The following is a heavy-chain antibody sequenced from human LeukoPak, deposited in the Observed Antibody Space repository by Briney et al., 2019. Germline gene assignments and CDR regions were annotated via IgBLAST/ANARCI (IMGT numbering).Heavy chain of an antibody. V-gene: IGHV1-2*02. Sequence: ASVKVSCKASGYTFTGYYMHWVRQAPGQGLEWMGWLNPNSGGTNYAQKFQGRVTITADESTSTAYMELSSLRSEDTAVYYCARVNGSGRPYYYYYMDVWGKGTTVTISS. J-gene: IGHJ6*03. CDR3: ARVNGSGRPYYYYYMDV. D-gene: IGHD3-10*01. CDR1: GYTFTGYY. CDR2: LNPNSGGT.